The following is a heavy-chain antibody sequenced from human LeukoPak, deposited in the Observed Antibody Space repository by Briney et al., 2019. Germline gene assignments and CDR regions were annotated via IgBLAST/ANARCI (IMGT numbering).Heavy chain of an antibody. CDR2: IIPILGTA. Sequence: ASVKVSCKASGGTFNSYAISWVRQAPGQGLEWMGGIIPILGTANYAQKFQGRVTITADESTSTAYMELSSLRSEDTAVYYCARADCSSTSCYLNPPYYYYGMDVWGKGTTVTVSS. CDR3: ARADCSSTSCYLNPPYYYYGMDV. CDR1: GGTFNSYA. J-gene: IGHJ6*04. V-gene: IGHV1-69*01. D-gene: IGHD2-2*01.